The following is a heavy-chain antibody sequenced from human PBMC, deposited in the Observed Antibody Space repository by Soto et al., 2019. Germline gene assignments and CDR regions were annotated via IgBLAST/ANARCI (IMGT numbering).Heavy chain of an antibody. J-gene: IGHJ6*02. D-gene: IGHD4-17*01. Sequence: GASLRLSRAASGFTFSSYSMNWVRQAPGKGLEWVSSISSSSSYIYYADSVKGRFTISRDNAKNSLYLQMNSLRAEDTAVYYCARDGMEYGDYGNYYYYGMDVWGQGTTVTVSS. CDR1: GFTFSSYS. V-gene: IGHV3-21*01. CDR3: ARDGMEYGDYGNYYYYGMDV. CDR2: ISSSSSYI.